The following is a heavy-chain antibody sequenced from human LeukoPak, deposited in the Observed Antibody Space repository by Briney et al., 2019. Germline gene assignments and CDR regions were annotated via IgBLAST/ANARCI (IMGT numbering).Heavy chain of an antibody. J-gene: IGHJ4*02. Sequence: SETLSLTCTVSGGSISSYYWSWIRQPPGKGLEWMGYIYYSGSTNYNPSLKSRVTISVDTSKNQFSLKLSPVTAADTAVYYCARGGGRPMYYYDSSGYYYFDHWGQGTLVTVSS. CDR1: GGSISSYY. CDR3: ARGGGRPMYYYDSSGYYYFDH. V-gene: IGHV4-59*08. D-gene: IGHD3-22*01. CDR2: IYYSGST.